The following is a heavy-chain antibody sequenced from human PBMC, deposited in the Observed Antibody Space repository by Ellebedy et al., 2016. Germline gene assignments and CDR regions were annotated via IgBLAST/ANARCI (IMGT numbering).Heavy chain of an antibody. V-gene: IGHV3-48*02. CDR3: ARDPGYLARGGSHPCLDY. CDR1: GFTFRSYT. J-gene: IGHJ4*02. Sequence: GESLKISCVTSGFTFRSYTMNWVRQSPGKGPEWLSSISSSGSYIYYAESVRGRFTISRDNAENSLYLQMNSLRDDDTALYFCARDPGYLARGGSHPCLDYWGQGIPVAVSS. CDR2: ISSSGSYI. D-gene: IGHD1-26*01.